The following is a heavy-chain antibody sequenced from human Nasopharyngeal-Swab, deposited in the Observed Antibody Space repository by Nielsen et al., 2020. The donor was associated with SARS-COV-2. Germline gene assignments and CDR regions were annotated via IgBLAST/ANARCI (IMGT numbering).Heavy chain of an antibody. Sequence: SETLSLTCTVSGGSISSSSYYWGWIRQPPGKGREWIGSIYYSGSTYYNPSLKSRVTISVDTSKNQFSLKLSSVTAADTAVYSCALGWYYVSSGYYYYYGMDVWGQGTTVTVSS. CDR1: GGSISSSSYY. V-gene: IGHV4-39*01. CDR3: ALGWYYVSSGYYYYYGMDV. D-gene: IGHD3-22*01. CDR2: IYYSGST. J-gene: IGHJ6*02.